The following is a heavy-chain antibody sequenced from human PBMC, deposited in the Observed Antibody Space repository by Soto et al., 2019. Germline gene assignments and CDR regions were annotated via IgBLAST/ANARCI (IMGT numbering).Heavy chain of an antibody. D-gene: IGHD2-15*01. V-gene: IGHV4-31*03. CDR1: GGSISSGGYY. J-gene: IGHJ5*02. CDR2: IYYGGST. CDR3: ASWVVAALGRVWFDP. Sequence: QVQLQESGPGLVKPSQTLSLTCTVSGGSISSGGYYWSWIRQHPGKGLEWIGYIYYGGSTYYNPSLTTRVTVXEDXSXSPFSLALSSVTAADTAVYYCASWVVAALGRVWFDPWGQGTLVTVSS.